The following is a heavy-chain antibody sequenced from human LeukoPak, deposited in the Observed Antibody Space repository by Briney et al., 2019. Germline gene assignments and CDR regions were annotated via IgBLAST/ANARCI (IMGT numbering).Heavy chain of an antibody. CDR2: ISSSGSTI. J-gene: IGHJ4*02. V-gene: IGHV3-11*01. CDR1: GFTFSDYY. Sequence: GGSLRLSCAASGFTFSDYYMSWIRQAPGKGLEWVSYISSSGSTIYYADSVKGRFTISRDNAKNSLYLQMNSLRAEDTAVYYCARGPPYYDFWSGPIDYWGQGTLVTVSS. D-gene: IGHD3-3*01. CDR3: ARGPPYYDFWSGPIDY.